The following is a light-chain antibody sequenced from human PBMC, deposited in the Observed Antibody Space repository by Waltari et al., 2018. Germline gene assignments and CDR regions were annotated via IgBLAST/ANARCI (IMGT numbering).Light chain of an antibody. V-gene: IGKV1-33*01. CDR2: DAS. CDR1: QDIHNN. J-gene: IGKJ5*01. CDR3: QQYDDLPIT. Sequence: DIQMIQSPASLSASVGDRVTITCQASQDIHNNLIWYQQKPGKAPKLLISDASVLETGVPSRFSGSGSGTTFTFTINTLQPDDIATYYCQQYDDLPITFGQGTRLEIK.